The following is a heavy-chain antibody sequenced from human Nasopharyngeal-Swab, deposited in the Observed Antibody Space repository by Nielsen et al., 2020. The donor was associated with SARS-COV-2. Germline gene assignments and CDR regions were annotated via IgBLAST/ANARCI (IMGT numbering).Heavy chain of an antibody. V-gene: IGHV3-7*01. Sequence: GGSLRLSCAVSGFNFSSYSMSWVRQAPGKGLEWLATIKQGGGDIYYVDSVKGRFTISSDNAKNSVYLQINSLRAEDTAVYYCAREANDYSNYRRGTEWFDPWGQGTLVTVSS. CDR2: IKQGGGDI. CDR1: GFNFSSYS. D-gene: IGHD4-11*01. J-gene: IGHJ5*02. CDR3: AREANDYSNYRRGTEWFDP.